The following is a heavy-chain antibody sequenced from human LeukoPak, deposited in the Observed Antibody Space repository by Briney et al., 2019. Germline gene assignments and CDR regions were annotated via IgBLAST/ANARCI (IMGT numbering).Heavy chain of an antibody. Sequence: ASVKVSCKASGYTFSSYGIGWVRQAPGQGLEWMGWISAYDGNTKYAQKVQDRVVLTTDSSTNTAYMELRSLRSDDTAVYYCARDDYGEPGWFDPWGQGTLVTVSS. V-gene: IGHV1-18*01. J-gene: IGHJ5*02. CDR2: ISAYDGNT. D-gene: IGHD4-17*01. CDR3: ARDDYGEPGWFDP. CDR1: GYTFSSYG.